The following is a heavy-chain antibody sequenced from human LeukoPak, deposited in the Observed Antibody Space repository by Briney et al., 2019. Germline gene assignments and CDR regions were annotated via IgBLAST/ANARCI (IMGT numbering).Heavy chain of an antibody. CDR2: IYYSGST. CDR3: ARVLPPPEGGSSSNWFDP. D-gene: IGHD1-26*01. J-gene: IGHJ5*02. CDR1: GGSISSGDYY. V-gene: IGHV4-30-4*01. Sequence: PSETLSLTCTVSGGSISSGDYYWSWIRQPPGKGLEWIGYIYYSGSTYYNPSLKSRVTMSVDTSKNQFSLKLRSVTVADTAVYYCARVLPPPEGGSSSNWFDPWGQGTLVTVSS.